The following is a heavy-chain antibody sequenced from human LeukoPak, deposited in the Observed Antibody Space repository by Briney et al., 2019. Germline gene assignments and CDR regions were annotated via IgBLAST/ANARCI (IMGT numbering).Heavy chain of an antibody. J-gene: IGHJ4*02. Sequence: GGSLRLSCAASGFTFSSYGMHWVRQAPGKVLEWVAVIWYDGSNKYYADSVKGRFTISRDNSKNTLYLQMNSLRAEDTAVYYCAREGSGYRYYFDYWGQGTLVTVSS. CDR3: AREGSGYRYYFDY. V-gene: IGHV3-33*01. D-gene: IGHD3-22*01. CDR2: IWYDGSNK. CDR1: GFTFSSYG.